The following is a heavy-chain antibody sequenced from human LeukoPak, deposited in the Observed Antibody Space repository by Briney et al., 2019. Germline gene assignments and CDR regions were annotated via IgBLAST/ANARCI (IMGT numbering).Heavy chain of an antibody. D-gene: IGHD2-2*02. CDR2: ISYDGSNK. CDR1: GFTFSSYA. V-gene: IGHV3-30-3*01. Sequence: GGSLRLSCAASGFTFSSYAMHWVRQAPGKGLEWVAVISYDGSNKYYADSVKGRFTTSRDNSKNTLYLQMNSLRAEDTAVYYCARDLVGAVVPAAIGWFDPWGQGTLVTVSS. CDR3: ARDLVGAVVPAAIGWFDP. J-gene: IGHJ5*02.